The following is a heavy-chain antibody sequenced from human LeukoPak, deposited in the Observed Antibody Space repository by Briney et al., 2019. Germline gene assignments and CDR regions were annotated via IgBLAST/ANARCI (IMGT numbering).Heavy chain of an antibody. J-gene: IGHJ3*02. CDR2: ISAYNGNT. D-gene: IGHD6-13*01. Sequence: ASVKVSCKASGYTFTSYGISWVRQAPGQGLEWMGWISAYNGNTNYAQKLQGRVTMTTDTSTSTAYMELSSLRSEDTAVYYCARGLSSSWYSNAFDIWGQGTMVTVSS. V-gene: IGHV1-18*01. CDR1: GYTFTSYG. CDR3: ARGLSSSWYSNAFDI.